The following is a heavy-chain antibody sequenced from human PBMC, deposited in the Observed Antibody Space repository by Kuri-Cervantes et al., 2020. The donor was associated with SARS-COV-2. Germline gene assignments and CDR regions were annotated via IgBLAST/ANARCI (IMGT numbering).Heavy chain of an antibody. J-gene: IGHJ4*02. CDR3: ASQTEIYGSGSYYFDY. CDR2: IIPILGIA. V-gene: IGHV1-69*04. Sequence: SVKVSCKASGGTFSSYAISWVRQAPGQGLEWMGRIIPILGIANYAQKFQGKVAITADKSTSTAYMELSSLRSEDTAVYYCASQTEIYGSGSYYFDYWGQGTLVTVSS. D-gene: IGHD3-10*01. CDR1: GGTFSSYA.